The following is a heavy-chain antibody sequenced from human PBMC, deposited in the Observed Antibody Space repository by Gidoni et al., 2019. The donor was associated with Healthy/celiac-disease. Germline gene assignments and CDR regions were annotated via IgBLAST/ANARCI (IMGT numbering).Heavy chain of an antibody. D-gene: IGHD2-21*01. J-gene: IGHJ3*01. Sequence: GPTLVKPTQTLTLTCTFSGSSLSTSGEGVGWIRQPPGKALEWLALIYWDDDKRYSPSLKSRLTVTKDTSKHQVVLTMTNIDPVDTASSYCAHSQVLWNAFDVWGQGTMVTVSS. CDR3: AHSQVLWNAFDV. CDR1: GSSLSTSGEG. CDR2: IYWDDDK. V-gene: IGHV2-5*02.